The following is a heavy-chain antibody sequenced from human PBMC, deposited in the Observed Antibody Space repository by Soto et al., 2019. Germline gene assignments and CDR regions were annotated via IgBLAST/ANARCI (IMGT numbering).Heavy chain of an antibody. V-gene: IGHV4-30-2*01. CDR2: IYHSGNT. CDR3: ARCCYYDSSGYYYPNWFDP. D-gene: IGHD3-22*01. J-gene: IGHJ5*02. CDR1: GGSISSGGYS. Sequence: LSLTCAVSGGSISSGGYSWSWVRQPPGKGLEWIGYIYHSGNTYYNPSLKSRVTISVGRSKNQFSLKLSSVTATDTAVYYCARCCYYDSSGYYYPNWFDPWGQGTLVTVSS.